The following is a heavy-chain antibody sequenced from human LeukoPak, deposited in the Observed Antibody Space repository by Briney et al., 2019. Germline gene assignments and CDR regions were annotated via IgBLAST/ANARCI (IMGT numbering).Heavy chain of an antibody. J-gene: IGHJ4*02. CDR3: ARAPYGDNGYTAEVADY. CDR1: GFTFSSSD. V-gene: IGHV3-30*02. CDR2: IRYDGNNK. Sequence: GGSLRLSCAASGFTFSSSDMHWVRQAPGKGLEWVAFIRYDGNNKYYADSVKGRLTITRDNSKNTLYLQMNSLRAEDTAVYYCARAPYGDNGYTAEVADYWGQGTLVTVSS. D-gene: IGHD3-16*01.